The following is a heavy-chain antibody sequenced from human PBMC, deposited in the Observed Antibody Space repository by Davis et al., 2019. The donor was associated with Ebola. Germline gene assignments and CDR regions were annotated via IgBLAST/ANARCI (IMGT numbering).Heavy chain of an antibody. J-gene: IGHJ4*02. CDR3: ARHVGTYYFDY. D-gene: IGHD6-13*01. Sequence: MPSETLSLTCTVSGGSISTYCWSWIRQPPGKGLEWIGSIYYSGSTYYNPSLKSRVTISVDTSKNQFSLKLSSVTAADTALYYCARHVGTYYFDYWGQGTLVTVSS. CDR1: GGSISTYC. V-gene: IGHV4-59*05. CDR2: IYYSGST.